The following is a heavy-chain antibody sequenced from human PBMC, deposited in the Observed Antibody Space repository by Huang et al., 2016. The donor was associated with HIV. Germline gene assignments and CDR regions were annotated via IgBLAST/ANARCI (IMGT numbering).Heavy chain of an antibody. D-gene: IGHD1-1*01. CDR1: GYTFTSYY. CDR2: INPSGGST. J-gene: IGHJ6*02. Sequence: QVQLVQSGAEVKKPGASVKVSCKASGYTFTSYYMHWVRQAPGQGLEWMGIINPSGGSTSYAQKFQGRVTMTRDTSTSTVYMELSSLRSEDTAVYYCASPVETGPYYYGMDVWGQGTTVTVSS. CDR3: ASPVETGPYYYGMDV. V-gene: IGHV1-46*01.